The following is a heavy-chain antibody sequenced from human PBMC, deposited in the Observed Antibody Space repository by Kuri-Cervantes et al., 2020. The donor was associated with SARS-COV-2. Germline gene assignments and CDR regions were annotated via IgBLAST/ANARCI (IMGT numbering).Heavy chain of an antibody. CDR2: IYHSGTT. Sequence: SWVRQGPGKGLEWIGEIYHSGTTNYNPSLESRVTISVDKSKRQFSLDLSSVTAADTAVYYCAGGCSGGSCYSGDRSYYYGMDVWGQGTTVTVSS. D-gene: IGHD2-15*01. V-gene: IGHV4-4*02. J-gene: IGHJ6*02. CDR3: AGGCSGGSCYSGDRSYYYGMDV.